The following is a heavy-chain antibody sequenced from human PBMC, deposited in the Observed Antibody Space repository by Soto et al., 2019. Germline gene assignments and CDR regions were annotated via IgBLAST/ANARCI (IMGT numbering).Heavy chain of an antibody. CDR3: ARGPRITMVRGVIPYYMDV. CDR1: GGTFSGYY. CDR2: INHSGST. J-gene: IGHJ6*03. Sequence: TSETLSLTCAVYGGTFSGYYWSWIRQPPGKGLEWIGEINHSGSTNYNPSLKSRVTISVDTSKNQFSLKLSSVTAADTAVYYCARGPRITMVRGVIPYYMDVWGKGTTVTVSS. V-gene: IGHV4-34*01. D-gene: IGHD3-10*01.